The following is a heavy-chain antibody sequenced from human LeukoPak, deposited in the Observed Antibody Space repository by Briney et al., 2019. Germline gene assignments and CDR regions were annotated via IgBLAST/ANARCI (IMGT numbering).Heavy chain of an antibody. J-gene: IGHJ4*02. V-gene: IGHV3-48*01. Sequence: GGSLRLSCAASGFTINNYDMNWVRQAPWKGLEWISYISDGSSTIYYADSVKGRFTISRDNARKSLYLQMDNLRAEDTAVYYCARRFDSWGQGTLVTVSS. CDR3: ARRFDS. CDR1: GFTINNYD. CDR2: ISDGSSTI.